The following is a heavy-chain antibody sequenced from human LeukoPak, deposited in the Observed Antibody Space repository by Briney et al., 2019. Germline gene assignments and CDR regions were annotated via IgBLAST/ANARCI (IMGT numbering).Heavy chain of an antibody. V-gene: IGHV3-23*01. CDR3: AKKIGGVYAFDI. CDR2: ISTSGAST. Sequence: GGSLRLSCAASGFTFSSYGMNWVRQTPGKGLEWVSSISTSGASTYYADSVKGRFTISRENSRNTLYLQMNSLRAEDTAVYYCAKKIGGVYAFDIWGQGTMVIVSS. CDR1: GFTFSSYG. J-gene: IGHJ3*02. D-gene: IGHD2/OR15-2a*01.